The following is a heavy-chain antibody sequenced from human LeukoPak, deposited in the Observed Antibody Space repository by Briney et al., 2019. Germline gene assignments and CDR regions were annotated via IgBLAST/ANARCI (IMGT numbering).Heavy chain of an antibody. CDR2: TYYRSKWYY. Sequence: SQTLSLTCAISGDSVSSNSAARNWIRQSPSRGLEWLGRTYYRSKWYYDYAVAVKSRISINPDTSKNQFSLQLSSVTPEDTAVYYCVRDPVGGSTIFDYWGQGTLVTVSS. J-gene: IGHJ4*02. D-gene: IGHD1-26*01. V-gene: IGHV6-1*01. CDR1: GDSVSSNSAA. CDR3: VRDPVGGSTIFDY.